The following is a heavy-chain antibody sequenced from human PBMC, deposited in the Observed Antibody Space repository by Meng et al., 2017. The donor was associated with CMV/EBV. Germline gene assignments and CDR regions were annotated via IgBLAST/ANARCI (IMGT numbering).Heavy chain of an antibody. CDR1: GYTFTGYY. V-gene: IGHV1-2*02. CDR2: INPNSGGT. CDR3: ARDIKGSSTSCPAH. Sequence: ASAKVSCKASGYTFTGYYMHWVRQAPGQGLEWRGWINPNSGGTNYAQKFQGRVTMTRDTSISTAYMELSRLRSDDTAVYYCARDIKGSSTSCPAHWGQGTLVTVSS. D-gene: IGHD2-2*01. J-gene: IGHJ4*02.